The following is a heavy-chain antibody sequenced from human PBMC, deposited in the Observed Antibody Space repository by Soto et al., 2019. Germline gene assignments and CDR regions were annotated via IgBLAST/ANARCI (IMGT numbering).Heavy chain of an antibody. D-gene: IGHD1-26*01. CDR3: EKDRATQGGLDAFDI. CDR1: GFTFSSYA. J-gene: IGHJ3*02. V-gene: IGHV3-23*01. Sequence: GGSLRLSCAASGFTFSSYAMSWVRQAPGKGLEWVSAISGSGGSAYYADSVKGRFTISRDKSKNTLYLQMNSLRAEDTAVYYCEKDRATQGGLDAFDIWGQGTMVTV. CDR2: ISGSGGSA.